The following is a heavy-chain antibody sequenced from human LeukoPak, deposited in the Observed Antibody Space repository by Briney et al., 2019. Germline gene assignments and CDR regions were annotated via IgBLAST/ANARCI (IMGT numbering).Heavy chain of an antibody. J-gene: IGHJ4*02. V-gene: IGHV3-30*02. D-gene: IGHD3-22*01. Sequence: GRSLRLSCAASGFTFSSYGMHWVRQAPGKGLEWVAFIRYDGSNKYYADSVKGRFTISRDNSKNTLYLQMNSLRAEDTAVYYCAKSPSYYDSSGYYYPGYWGQGTLVTVSS. CDR1: GFTFSSYG. CDR3: AKSPSYYDSSGYYYPGY. CDR2: IRYDGSNK.